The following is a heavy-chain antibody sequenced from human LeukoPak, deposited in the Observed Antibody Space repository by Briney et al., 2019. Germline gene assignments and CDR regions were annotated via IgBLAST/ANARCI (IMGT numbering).Heavy chain of an antibody. CDR1: GGTFSSYA. CDR3: ARSAPEGFWGPAVSLLSWFDP. J-gene: IGHJ5*02. Sequence: SVKVSCKSSGGTFSSYAISWVRQAPGQGLEWMGGIIPIFGTADYAQKFQGRLTITAEECTSTAYMELSSLRSEDTAVYYCARSAPEGFWGPAVSLLSWFDPWGKGTLVTVSS. CDR2: IIPIFGTA. D-gene: IGHD2-2*01. V-gene: IGHV1-69*13.